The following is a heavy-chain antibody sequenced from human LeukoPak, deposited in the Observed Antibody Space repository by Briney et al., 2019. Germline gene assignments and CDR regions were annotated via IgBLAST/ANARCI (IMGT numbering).Heavy chain of an antibody. CDR1: RYTLTSDR. CDR3: ATDLQNSGVWDDAFDI. CDR2: ISAYKGNT. V-gene: IGHV1-18*01. J-gene: IGHJ3*02. Sequence: ASLRGSSTAPRYTLTSDRICWVCQAPRQRVECMGWISAYKGNTKYAQKLQGRVTMTTDPSTSPAYMELRSLRSDDTAVHYCATDLQNSGVWDDAFDIWGPRAIGTASS. D-gene: IGHD6-19*01.